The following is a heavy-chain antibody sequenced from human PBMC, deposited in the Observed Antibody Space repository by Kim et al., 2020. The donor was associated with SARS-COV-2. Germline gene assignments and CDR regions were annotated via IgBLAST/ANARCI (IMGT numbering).Heavy chain of an antibody. J-gene: IGHJ5*02. Sequence: YAASVKGRFTISRDNAKNSLYLQMNSLRAEDTAVYYCARERTTGENWFDPWGQGTLVTVSS. D-gene: IGHD1-7*01. V-gene: IGHV3-11*06. CDR3: ARERTTGENWFDP.